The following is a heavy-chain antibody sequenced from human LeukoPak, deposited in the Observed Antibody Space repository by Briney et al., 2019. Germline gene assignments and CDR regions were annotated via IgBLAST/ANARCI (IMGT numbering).Heavy chain of an antibody. J-gene: IGHJ6*02. CDR3: AKEAAAEGMDV. V-gene: IGHV6-1*01. D-gene: IGHD6-13*01. CDR2: TYYRSKWYN. CDR1: RGRVSRTTVV. Sequence: RSQTLSHTRALSRGRVSRTTVVWGWVKQSPSRGLLWLGRTYYRSKWYNDYAVSVKSRITINPDTSKNQFSLQLNSVTPEDTAVYYCAKEAAAEGMDVWGQGTTVTVSS.